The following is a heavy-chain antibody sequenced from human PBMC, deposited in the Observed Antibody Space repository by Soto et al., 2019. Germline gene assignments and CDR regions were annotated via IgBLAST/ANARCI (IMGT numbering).Heavy chain of an antibody. CDR3: ARGACSGGNCYSFHFDY. CDR2: INAGNGNT. Sequence: QVQLVQSGAEVKKPGASVKVSCKASGYTFTSYAMHWVRQAPGQRLEWKGWINAGNGNTQYSQKFQGRVTITRDTSASTAYMDLSSLRSEDTAVYFCARGACSGGNCYSFHFDYWGQGTLVTVSS. D-gene: IGHD2-15*01. J-gene: IGHJ4*02. CDR1: GYTFTSYA. V-gene: IGHV1-3*01.